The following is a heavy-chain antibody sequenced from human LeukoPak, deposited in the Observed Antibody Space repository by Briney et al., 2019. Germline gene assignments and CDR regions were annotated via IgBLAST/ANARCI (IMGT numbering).Heavy chain of an antibody. CDR3: AKDGVRGAIGYFQH. CDR1: GFTSDDYA. V-gene: IGHV3-9*02. Sequence: GGSLRLSCAASGFTSDDYAMHWVRQAPGEGLEWVSGISWNSGSIGYADSVKGRFTISRDNAKNSLYLQMNSLRAEDMALYYCAKDGVRGAIGYFQHWGQGTLVTVSS. J-gene: IGHJ1*01. D-gene: IGHD3-10*01. CDR2: ISWNSGSI.